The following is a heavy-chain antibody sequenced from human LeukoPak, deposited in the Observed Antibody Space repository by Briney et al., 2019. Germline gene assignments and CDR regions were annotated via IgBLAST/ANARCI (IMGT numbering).Heavy chain of an antibody. D-gene: IGHD3-22*01. Sequence: PGGSLRLSCAASGSTFSNAWMSWVRQAPGKGLEWVGRIKSKTDGGTTDYAAPVKGRFTISRDDSKNTLYLQMNSLKTEDTAVCYCTTSQYYDSSGYSDAFDIWGQGTMVTVSS. J-gene: IGHJ3*02. CDR3: TTSQYYDSSGYSDAFDI. CDR2: IKSKTDGGTT. V-gene: IGHV3-15*01. CDR1: GSTFSNAW.